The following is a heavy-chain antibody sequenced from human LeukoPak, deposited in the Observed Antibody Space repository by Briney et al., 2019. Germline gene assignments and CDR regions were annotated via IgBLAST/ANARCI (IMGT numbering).Heavy chain of an antibody. Sequence: GGSLRLSCTASGFTFGDYAMSWVRQAPGKGLEWVAVISYDGSNKYYADSVKGRFTISRDDSKNTLYLQMNSLRVEDTAVYYCAKVGSGWYGVDYWGQGTLVTVSS. CDR3: AKVGSGWYGVDY. J-gene: IGHJ4*02. V-gene: IGHV3-30*04. CDR1: GFTFGDYA. D-gene: IGHD6-19*01. CDR2: ISYDGSNK.